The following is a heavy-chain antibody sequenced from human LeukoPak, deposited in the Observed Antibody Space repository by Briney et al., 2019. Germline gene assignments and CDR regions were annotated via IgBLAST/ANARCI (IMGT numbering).Heavy chain of an antibody. J-gene: IGHJ5*02. CDR3: ARLRGANRYCTSGQQNSCENWFDP. CDR1: GYSFTSYW. Sequence: GESLKISCKGSGYSFTSYWIGWVRQMPGKGLEWMGIIYPGDSDTRYSPSFQGQVTISADKSISTAYLQWSSLKASDTAMYYCARLRGANRYCTSGQQNSCENWFDPWGQGTLVTVSS. CDR2: IYPGDSDT. D-gene: IGHD2-8*01. V-gene: IGHV5-51*01.